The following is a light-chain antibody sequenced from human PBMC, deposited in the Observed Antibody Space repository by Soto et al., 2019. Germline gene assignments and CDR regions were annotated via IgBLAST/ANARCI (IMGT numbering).Light chain of an antibody. Sequence: QSVLTQPPSASGTPGQRVTISCSGSSSNIRSNTVNWYQQLPGTAPKLLIYSNNQRPSGVPDRFSGSKSGTSASLAISGLPSEDAADEYGAAWDGSLNGLVFCGGTKLTVL. CDR1: SSNIRSNT. CDR2: SNN. CDR3: AAWDGSLNGLV. V-gene: IGLV1-44*01. J-gene: IGLJ3*02.